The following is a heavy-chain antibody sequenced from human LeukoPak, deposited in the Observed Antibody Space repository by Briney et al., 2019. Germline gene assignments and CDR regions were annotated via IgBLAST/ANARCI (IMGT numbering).Heavy chain of an antibody. D-gene: IGHD4-17*01. CDR1: GGSIGSYY. J-gene: IGHJ4*02. CDR2: IHYSGST. CDR3: ARGPTVTTDY. V-gene: IGHV4-59*01. Sequence: PSETLSLTCTVSGGSIGSYYWNWFRQPPGKGLEWIGQIHYSGSTKYNPSLKSRVTISLGTSKNQFSLRLSSVTAADTAVYYCARGPTVTTDYWGQGTLVTVSS.